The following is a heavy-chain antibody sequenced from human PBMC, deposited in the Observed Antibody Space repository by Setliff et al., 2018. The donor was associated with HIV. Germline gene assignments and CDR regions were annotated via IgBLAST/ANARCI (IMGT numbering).Heavy chain of an antibody. Sequence: SETLSLTCKVSGGSISSYYWSWIRQPPGKGLEWIGYIYYSGSTNYNPSLRSRVTISVDTSKNLFSLKLSSVTAADTAVYYCARQGRPGDFDSWGQGTLVTVSS. CDR3: ARQGRPGDFDS. CDR1: GGSISSYY. V-gene: IGHV4-59*08. CDR2: IYYSGST. J-gene: IGHJ4*02. D-gene: IGHD7-27*01.